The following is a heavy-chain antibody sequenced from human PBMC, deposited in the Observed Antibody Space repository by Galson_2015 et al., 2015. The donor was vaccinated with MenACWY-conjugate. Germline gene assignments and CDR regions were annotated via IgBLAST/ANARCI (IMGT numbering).Heavy chain of an antibody. CDR1: GFIFSNYA. CDR3: ARVGDYGEDAFDI. D-gene: IGHD4-17*01. V-gene: IGHV3-64*01. CDR2: ISSNGGST. Sequence: SLRLSCAASGFIFSNYAVHWVRQAPGKGLEYVSGISSNGGSTYYVNSVQGRFTISRDNSKNTLYLQMGSLRAEDMAVYYCARVGDYGEDAFDIWGQGTMVTVSS. J-gene: IGHJ3*02.